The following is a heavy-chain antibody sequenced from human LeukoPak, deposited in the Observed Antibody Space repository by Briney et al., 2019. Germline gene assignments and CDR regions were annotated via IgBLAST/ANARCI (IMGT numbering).Heavy chain of an antibody. CDR3: ARQLGYCSDGSCYFDF. CDR1: GFTFSNYA. V-gene: IGHV3-23*01. CDR2: ISSGGGDT. Sequence: GGSLRLSCAASGFTFSNYAMSWVRQAPGRGLEWVSAISSGGGDTYSADSVKGRFTISRDNSKNTLHLQMNNLRGEDTAVYHCARQLGYCSDGSCYFDFWGQRTLVTVSS. J-gene: IGHJ4*02. D-gene: IGHD2-15*01.